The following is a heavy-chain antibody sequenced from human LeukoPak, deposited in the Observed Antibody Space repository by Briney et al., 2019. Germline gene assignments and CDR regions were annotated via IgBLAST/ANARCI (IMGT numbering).Heavy chain of an antibody. J-gene: IGHJ4*02. CDR2: MNTNTGNP. Sequence: ASVKVSCKASGYTFTGYYMHWVRQAPGQGLEWMGWMNTNTGNPTYAQGFIGRFVFSVDTSVSTAYLQISSLNTEDTAVYYCAVLSYDSSGYYYPFDYWGQGTLVTVSS. CDR3: AVLSYDSSGYYYPFDY. V-gene: IGHV7-4-1*02. D-gene: IGHD3-22*01. CDR1: GYTFTGYY.